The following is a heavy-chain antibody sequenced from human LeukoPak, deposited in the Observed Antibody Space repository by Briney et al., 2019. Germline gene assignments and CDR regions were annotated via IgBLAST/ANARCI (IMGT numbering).Heavy chain of an antibody. CDR2: INHSGST. CDR3: ARLKRSRITMVRGNYYYYYYMDV. D-gene: IGHD3-10*01. CDR1: GGSFSGYY. J-gene: IGHJ6*03. V-gene: IGHV4-34*01. Sequence: SETLSLTCAVYGGSFSGYYWSWIRQPPGKGLEWIGEINHSGSTNYNPSLKSRVTISVDTSKNQFSLKLGSVTAADTAVYYCARLKRSRITMVRGNYYYYYYMDVWGKGTTVTISS.